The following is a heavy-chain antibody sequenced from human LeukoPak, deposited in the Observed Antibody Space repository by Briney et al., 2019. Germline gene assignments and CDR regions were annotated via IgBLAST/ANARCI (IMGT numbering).Heavy chain of an antibody. Sequence: SETLSLTCTVSGYSISSGYYWGWIRQPPGKGLEWIGSIYHSGSTYYNPSLKSRVTISVDTSKNQFSPKLSSVTAADTAVYYCAREVPDYGSGSYYPSFFDYWGQGTLVTVSS. D-gene: IGHD3-10*01. CDR2: IYHSGST. CDR1: GYSISSGYY. CDR3: AREVPDYGSGSYYPSFFDY. J-gene: IGHJ4*02. V-gene: IGHV4-38-2*02.